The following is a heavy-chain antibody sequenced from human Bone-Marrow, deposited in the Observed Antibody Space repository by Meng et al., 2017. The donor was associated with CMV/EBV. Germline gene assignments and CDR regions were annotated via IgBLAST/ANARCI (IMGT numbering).Heavy chain of an antibody. CDR1: GFTFSSYA. J-gene: IGHJ3*02. D-gene: IGHD3-16*01. CDR3: ARPRIRGEFDI. CDR2: ISGSGGST. V-gene: IGHV3-23*01. Sequence: GESLKISCAASGFTFSSYAMSWVRQAPGKGLEWVSAISGSGGSTYYADSVKGRFTISRDNSKNTLYLQMNSLRAEDTAVYYCARPRIRGEFDIWGQGTMVTGSS.